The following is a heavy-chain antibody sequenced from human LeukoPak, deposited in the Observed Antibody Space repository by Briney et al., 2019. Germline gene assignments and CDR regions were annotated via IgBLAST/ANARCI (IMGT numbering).Heavy chain of an antibody. J-gene: IGHJ5*02. Sequence: SETLSLTCTVSGGSISSYYWSWIRQPPGKGLEWIGYIYYSGSTNYNPSFKSRVTISVDTSKNQFSLKLSSVTAADTAVYYCARDRGYYDSNWFDPWGQGTLVTVSS. D-gene: IGHD3-22*01. CDR2: IYYSGST. CDR1: GGSISSYY. CDR3: ARDRGYYDSNWFDP. V-gene: IGHV4-59*01.